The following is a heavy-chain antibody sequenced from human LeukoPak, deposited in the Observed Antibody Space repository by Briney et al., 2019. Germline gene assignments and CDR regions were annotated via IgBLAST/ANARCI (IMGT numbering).Heavy chain of an antibody. Sequence: SETLSVTCTVSGDSISGYYWTWIRQPPGKGLEWIGYIYYSGSINYNPSLKSRITISVDTSKNQFSLRLSSVTAADTAVYYCARLRGNYFPDYWGQGTLVTVSS. V-gene: IGHV4-59*01. CDR2: IYYSGSI. CDR1: GDSISGYY. D-gene: IGHD2/OR15-2a*01. J-gene: IGHJ4*02. CDR3: ARLRGNYFPDY.